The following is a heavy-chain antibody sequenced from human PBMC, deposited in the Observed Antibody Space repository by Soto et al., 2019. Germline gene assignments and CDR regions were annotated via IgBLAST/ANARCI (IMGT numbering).Heavy chain of an antibody. D-gene: IGHD3-10*01. Sequence: QVQLVQSAAEMKKPGASVKVSCEASGYTFTDYYMHWVRQPPGQGLEWMGIMSPAASSVSYAEKFEGRVTMTRDTSTSTVYLDLISLRSDDTAVYYCARGGFWEGLSCHSRMQYYGIDVWGQGTTVTVSS. V-gene: IGHV1-46*03. CDR2: MSPAASSV. CDR3: ARGGFWEGLSCHSRMQYYGIDV. CDR1: GYTFTDYY. J-gene: IGHJ6*02.